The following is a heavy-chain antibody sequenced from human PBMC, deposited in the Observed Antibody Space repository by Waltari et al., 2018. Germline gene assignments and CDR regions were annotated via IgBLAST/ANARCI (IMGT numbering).Heavy chain of an antibody. V-gene: IGHV4-39*01. Sequence: QLHLQESGPGLVKPSETLSLTCSVSGDSINRSKYYWAWIRPPPGKGLESIGSIYYSGSTYHNPSLKSRVTISVDTSKNEFYLKLKSVTAADTATYYCARLTVVGATRWFEPWGQGTQVTVSS. D-gene: IGHD1-26*01. J-gene: IGHJ5*02. CDR1: GDSINRSKYY. CDR3: ARLTVVGATRWFEP. CDR2: IYYSGST.